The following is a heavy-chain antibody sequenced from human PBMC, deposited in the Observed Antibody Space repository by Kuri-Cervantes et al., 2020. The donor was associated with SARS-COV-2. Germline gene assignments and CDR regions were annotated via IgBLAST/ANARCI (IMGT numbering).Heavy chain of an antibody. Sequence: GESLKISCAASGFTFSSYSMNWVRQAPGKGLEWVSYISSSSSTIYYADSVKGRFTISRDNAKNSLHLQMNSLRAEDTAVYYCARDGWTYCGGDCYYDGYFDYWGQGTLVTVSS. CDR1: GFTFSSYS. J-gene: IGHJ4*02. V-gene: IGHV3-48*01. D-gene: IGHD2-21*01. CDR3: ARDGWTYCGGDCYYDGYFDY. CDR2: ISSSSSTI.